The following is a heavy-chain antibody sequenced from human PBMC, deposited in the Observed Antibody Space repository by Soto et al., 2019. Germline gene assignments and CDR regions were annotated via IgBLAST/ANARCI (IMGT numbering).Heavy chain of an antibody. Sequence: PSETLSPTCTASGCSISSSSYYWGWMRQPPGKGLEWIGSIYYSGSTYYNPSLKSRATTSVNTSTNQFSQKLSSVTAADTAVYYCARVLYGSGRKSDYYYYYLDVWGKGTTVTVSS. D-gene: IGHD3-10*01. CDR3: ARVLYGSGRKSDYYYYYLDV. CDR2: IYYSGST. V-gene: IGHV4-39*01. J-gene: IGHJ6*03. CDR1: GCSISSSSYY.